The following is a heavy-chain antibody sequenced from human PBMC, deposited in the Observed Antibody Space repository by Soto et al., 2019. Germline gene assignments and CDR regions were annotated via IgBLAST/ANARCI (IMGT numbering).Heavy chain of an antibody. CDR3: ARDRWELLQFEVFDY. CDR1: GFPFSSYI. V-gene: IGHV3-48*02. CDR2: ISSSSSTI. D-gene: IGHD1-26*01. J-gene: IGHJ4*02. Sequence: PGGSLRLSCTASGFPFSSYIMNWVRTATGKGLEWVSYISSSSSTIYYADSVKGRFTISRDNAKNSLYLQMNSLRDEDTAVYYYARDRWELLQFEVFDYWGQGTLVTVSS.